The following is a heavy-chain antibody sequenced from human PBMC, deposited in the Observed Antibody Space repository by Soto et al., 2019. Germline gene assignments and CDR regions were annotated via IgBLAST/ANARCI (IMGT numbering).Heavy chain of an antibody. CDR3: ARDKGRSPLDY. CDR2: ISSSSSTR. CDR1: GFTFRNHI. J-gene: IGHJ4*02. V-gene: IGHV3-48*01. D-gene: IGHD2-15*01. Sequence: GGAQILSYAASGFTFRNHIVHWVRQAPGKGVEWVSYISSSSSTRYYADSVKGRLTISRDNAKNSLYLQMNSLRAEDTAVYYCARDKGRSPLDYWGQGTLVTV.